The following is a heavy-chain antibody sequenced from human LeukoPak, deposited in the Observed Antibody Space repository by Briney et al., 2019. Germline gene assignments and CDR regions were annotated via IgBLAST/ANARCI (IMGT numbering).Heavy chain of an antibody. CDR1: GYSFTSYW. CDR2: IYPGDPDT. Sequence: GESLKISCKGSGYSFTSYWIGWVRQMPGKGLEWMGTIYPGDPDTRYSPSFQGQVTISADKSISTAYLQWSSLKASDTAMYYCARGGYYFGVAKNPYFDYWGQGTLVTVSS. J-gene: IGHJ4*02. D-gene: IGHD3-3*01. V-gene: IGHV5-51*01. CDR3: ARGGYYFGVAKNPYFDY.